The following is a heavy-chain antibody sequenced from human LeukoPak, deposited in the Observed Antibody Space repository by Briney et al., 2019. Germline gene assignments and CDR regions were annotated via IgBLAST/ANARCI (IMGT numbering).Heavy chain of an antibody. J-gene: IGHJ6*02. CDR2: ISGSGGST. Sequence: GGSLRLSCAASGFTFSSYAMSWVRQAPGKGLEWVSAISGSGGSTYYADSVKGRFTISRDNSKNTLYLQMNSLRAEDTAVYYCAKEVRSGWYPYYYGMDVWGQGTTVTVSS. CDR3: AKEVRSGWYPYYYGMDV. V-gene: IGHV3-23*01. D-gene: IGHD6-13*01. CDR1: GFTFSSYA.